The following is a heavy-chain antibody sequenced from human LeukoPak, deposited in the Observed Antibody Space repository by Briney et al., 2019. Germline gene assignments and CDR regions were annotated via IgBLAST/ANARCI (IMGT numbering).Heavy chain of an antibody. CDR2: ISGSGGST. CDR1: GFTFSSYA. Sequence: PGVSLRLSCAASGFTFSSYAMSWVRQAPGKGLEWVSAISGSGGSTYYADSVKGRFTISRDNSKNTLYLQMNSLRAEDTAVYYCAKSSRPLRYFDWLLLSWGQGTLVTVSS. V-gene: IGHV3-23*01. CDR3: AKSSRPLRYFDWLLLS. D-gene: IGHD3-9*01. J-gene: IGHJ4*02.